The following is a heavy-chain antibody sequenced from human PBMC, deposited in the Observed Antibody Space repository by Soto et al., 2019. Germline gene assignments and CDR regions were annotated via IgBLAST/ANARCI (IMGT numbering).Heavy chain of an antibody. CDR1: GFAFSTYG. D-gene: IGHD6-19*01. V-gene: IGHV3-30*18. CDR3: AKDFGAWSDS. CDR2: ISYDGTDK. J-gene: IGHJ5*02. Sequence: QVHLVESGGGVVQPGRSLTISCVGSGFAFSTYGMHWVHQAPAKGLEWVALISYDGTDKYYADSVKGRFSISRDNSKQTLSLQMDSLRPEDRAVYYCAKDFGAWSDSSGQGTLINVSS.